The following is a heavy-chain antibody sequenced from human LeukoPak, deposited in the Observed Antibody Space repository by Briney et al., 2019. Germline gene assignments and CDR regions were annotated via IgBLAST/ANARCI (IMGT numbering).Heavy chain of an antibody. CDR2: ISSSSMYI. J-gene: IGHJ4*02. D-gene: IGHD2-15*01. CDR3: ARDCSGGSCYPRQFYFDY. V-gene: IGHV3-21*01. CDR1: GFTSSSYS. Sequence: GGSLRLSCAGSGFTSSSYSMKWIRQAPGKGLEWVSSISSSSMYIYYADSVKGRFTISRDNAKKSLYLQMNSLRAEDTAVYYCARDCSGGSCYPRQFYFDYWGQGTLVTVSS.